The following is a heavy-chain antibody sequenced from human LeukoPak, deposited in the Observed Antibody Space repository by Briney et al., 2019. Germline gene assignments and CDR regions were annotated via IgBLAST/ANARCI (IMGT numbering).Heavy chain of an antibody. J-gene: IGHJ4*02. Sequence: GGSLRLSCAASGFTFNSYAMTWVRQAPGKGLEWVSHVSGSGGITYYADSVKGRFTISRDNAKNSLYLQMNSLRAEDTAVYYCARDAIAAYYWGQGTLVTVSS. CDR1: GFTFNSYA. V-gene: IGHV3-23*01. CDR2: VSGSGGIT. CDR3: ARDAIAAYY. D-gene: IGHD6-13*01.